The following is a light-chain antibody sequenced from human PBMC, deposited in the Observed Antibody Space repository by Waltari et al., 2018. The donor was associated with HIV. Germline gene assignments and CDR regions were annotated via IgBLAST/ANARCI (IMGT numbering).Light chain of an antibody. CDR1: SSDVGGYNY. Sequence: QSALTQPPSASGSPGQSVTISCTGTSSDVGGYNYVSWYQQHPGKAPKLMVYEGSRRGAGVPDRFSGAKSGNTASLTVSGLQAEDEADYYCSSYAGSNNLVFGGGTKLTVL. V-gene: IGLV2-8*01. CDR3: SSYAGSNNLV. J-gene: IGLJ3*02. CDR2: EGS.